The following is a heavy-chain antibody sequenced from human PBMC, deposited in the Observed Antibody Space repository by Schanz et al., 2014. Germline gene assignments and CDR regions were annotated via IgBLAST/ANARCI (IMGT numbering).Heavy chain of an antibody. Sequence: QLQLQESGSGLVKPSQTLSLTCGVSGDSISSGGYYWSWIRQHPGKGLEWIGYIYDSGNTYYNPSLKSRVTMSIDTSENQFSLNLRSVTGADTAVYYCARLVGPSFYYGMDVWGQGTTVTVSS. D-gene: IGHD2-15*01. CDR2: IYDSGNT. CDR1: GDSISSGGYY. J-gene: IGHJ6*02. CDR3: ARLVGPSFYYGMDV. V-gene: IGHV4-31*11.